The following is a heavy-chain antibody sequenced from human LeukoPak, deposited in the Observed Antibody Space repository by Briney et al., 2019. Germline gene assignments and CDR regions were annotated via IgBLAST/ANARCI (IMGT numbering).Heavy chain of an antibody. D-gene: IGHD6-13*01. J-gene: IGHJ4*02. Sequence: GGSLRLSCAASGFTFGSYGMHWVRQAPGKGLEWVAFIRYDGSNKYYADSVKGRFTISRDNSKNTLYLQMNSLRAEDTAVYYCAKDRYSSSWYWASFDYWGQGTLVTVSS. CDR1: GFTFGSYG. CDR3: AKDRYSSSWYWASFDY. V-gene: IGHV3-30*02. CDR2: IRYDGSNK.